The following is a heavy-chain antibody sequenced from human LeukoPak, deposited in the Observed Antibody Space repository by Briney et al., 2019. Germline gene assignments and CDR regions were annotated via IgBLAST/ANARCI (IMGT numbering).Heavy chain of an antibody. V-gene: IGHV4-59*01. CDR3: ARVRRYGDFDY. CDR2: VYYSGST. D-gene: IGHD4-17*01. CDR1: GGSISSYY. J-gene: IGHJ4*02. Sequence: SETLSLTCTVSGGSISSYYWSWIRQPPGKGLEWIGYVYYSGSTNYNPSLKSRVTISVDTSKNQFSLKLSSVTAADSAVYYCARVRRYGDFDYWGQGTLVTVSS.